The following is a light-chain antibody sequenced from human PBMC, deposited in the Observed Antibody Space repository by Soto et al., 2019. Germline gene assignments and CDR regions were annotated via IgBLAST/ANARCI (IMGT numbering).Light chain of an antibody. J-gene: IGKJ1*01. Sequence: EIVMTQSPATLSVSPGERATLSCRASQSVSSYLAWYQQKPGQAPRLLIYDASNRATGIPARFSGSGSGTDFTLTISRLEPVDSAVYYCQQYGSSPTTFGQGTKVDIK. CDR3: QQYGSSPTT. CDR2: DAS. V-gene: IGKV3-20*01. CDR1: QSVSSY.